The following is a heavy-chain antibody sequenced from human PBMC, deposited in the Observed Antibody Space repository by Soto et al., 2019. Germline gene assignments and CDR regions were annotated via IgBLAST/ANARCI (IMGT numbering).Heavy chain of an antibody. V-gene: IGHV5-51*01. Sequence: GESLKISCKGSGYSFTSYWIGWVRQMPGKGLEWMGIIYPGDSDTRYSPSFQGQVTISADKSISTAYLQWSSLKASDTAMYYCARQYPLPYYYDSSGYHDAFDIWGQGTRVTV. CDR3: ARQYPLPYYYDSSGYHDAFDI. J-gene: IGHJ3*02. CDR1: GYSFTSYW. CDR2: IYPGDSDT. D-gene: IGHD3-22*01.